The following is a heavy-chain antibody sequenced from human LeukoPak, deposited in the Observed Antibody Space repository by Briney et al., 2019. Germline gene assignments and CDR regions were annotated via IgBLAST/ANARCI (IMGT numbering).Heavy chain of an antibody. J-gene: IGHJ6*03. CDR3: ARAITMVRGVKSYYYYYMDV. D-gene: IGHD3-10*01. CDR2: IIPIFGTA. V-gene: IGHV1-69*01. CDR1: GGTFSSYA. Sequence: SAKVSCKASGGTFSSYAISWVRQAPGQGLEWMGGIIPIFGTANYAQKFQGRVTITADESTSTAYMELSSLRSEDTAVYYCARAITMVRGVKSYYYYYMDVWGKGTTVTVSS.